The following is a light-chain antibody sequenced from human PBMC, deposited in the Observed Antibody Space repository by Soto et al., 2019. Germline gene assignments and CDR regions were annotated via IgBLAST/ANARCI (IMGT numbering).Light chain of an antibody. CDR1: QTFVYRDGNTY. Sequence: VVMTQSPLSLPVTLGQPASISCKSSQTFVYRDGNTYLNWIQQRPGQSPRRLIYQVSHRNSGVPDRFSGSGSGTHFSLKISWVEGGPGGVYYCVQGTRLRLFLFGPGTKLEIK. CDR3: VQGTRLRLFL. V-gene: IGKV2-30*01. CDR2: QVS. J-gene: IGKJ2*01.